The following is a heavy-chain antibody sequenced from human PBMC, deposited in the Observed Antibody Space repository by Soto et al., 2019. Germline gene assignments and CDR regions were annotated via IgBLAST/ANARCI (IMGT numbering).Heavy chain of an antibody. CDR3: ARDLWGYCGTDCYPLDV. CDR1: GGSISGYY. Sequence: QVQLQESGPGLVKPSETLSLTCTVSGGSISGYYWSWIRQPPGKGLEWIGYMYNTGSTVYNPSFKSVVTISVETSKNQFSLKLNSVTAADTAVYYCARDLWGYCGTDCYPLDVWGQGTTVTVSS. V-gene: IGHV4-59*01. J-gene: IGHJ6*02. D-gene: IGHD2-21*02. CDR2: MYNTGST.